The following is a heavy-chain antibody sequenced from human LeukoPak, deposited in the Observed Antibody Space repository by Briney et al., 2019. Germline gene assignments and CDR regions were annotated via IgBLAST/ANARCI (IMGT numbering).Heavy chain of an antibody. Sequence: ASVKVSCKASGYTFTSYAMHWVRQAPGQRLEWMGWINAGNGNTKYSQKFQGRVTITRDTSASTAYMELSSLRSEDTAVYYCARDSPIVGATLGYWGQGTLVIVSS. CDR3: ARDSPIVGATLGY. CDR2: INAGNGNT. D-gene: IGHD1-26*01. CDR1: GYTFTSYA. V-gene: IGHV1-3*01. J-gene: IGHJ4*02.